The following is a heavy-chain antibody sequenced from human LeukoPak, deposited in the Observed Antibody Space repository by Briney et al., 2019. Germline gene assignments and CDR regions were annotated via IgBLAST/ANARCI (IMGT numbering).Heavy chain of an antibody. CDR2: IKGTDVGGTA. CDR1: GFSFPNAW. CDR3: TTVTGVGGARQ. J-gene: IGHJ4*02. V-gene: IGHV3-15*01. D-gene: IGHD1-26*01. Sequence: GGSLRLSCAVSGFSFPNAWMSWVRQSPGKGLEWVGRIKGTDVGGTADYAAAVTDRFIISKDDSKKTMYLQMNSLKPEDTAVYYCTTVTGVGGARQGGQGTLVTVSS.